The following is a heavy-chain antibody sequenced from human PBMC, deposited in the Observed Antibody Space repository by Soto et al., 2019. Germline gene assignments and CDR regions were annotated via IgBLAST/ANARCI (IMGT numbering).Heavy chain of an antibody. D-gene: IGHD2-2*01. CDR3: ARDPAFGAMDY. V-gene: IGHV1-46*01. CDR1: GYTFTSYY. Sequence: GASVKFSCKASGYTFTSYYMHWVRQAPGQGLEWMGIINPSGGSTSYAQKLQGRVTMTRDTSTSTVYMELSSLRSEDTAVYYCARDPAFGAMDYWGQGALVTVSS. J-gene: IGHJ4*02. CDR2: INPSGGST.